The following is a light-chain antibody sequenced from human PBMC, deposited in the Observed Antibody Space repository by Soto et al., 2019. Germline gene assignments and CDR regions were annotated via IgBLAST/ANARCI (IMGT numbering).Light chain of an antibody. J-gene: IGKJ4*01. V-gene: IGKV3-20*01. CDR2: GES. CDR3: QKYNSWPLT. Sequence: EIVLTQSPGTLSLSPGERATVSCRASQSVSSSYLAWYQQKTGQAPRLLIYGESSRATGIPDRLSGSGSGTDLTLTISRLEPEDFAVYYCQKYNSWPLTCGGGTKVDIK. CDR1: QSVSSSY.